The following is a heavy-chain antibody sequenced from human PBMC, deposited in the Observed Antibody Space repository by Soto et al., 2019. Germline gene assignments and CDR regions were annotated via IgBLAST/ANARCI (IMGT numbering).Heavy chain of an antibody. J-gene: IGHJ4*02. Sequence: SQTRALACAISGDSVSSNSAGWNCSMQSPSRFLEWLGRTYYRSKWYNHYAVSVKSRITVNPDTSKNQFSLQLNSVTPEDTAVYYCASSGPGGYIDSWGQGTLVTVSS. D-gene: IGHD3-22*01. CDR1: GDSVSSNSAG. CDR2: TYYRSKWYN. CDR3: ASSGPGGYIDS. V-gene: IGHV6-1*01.